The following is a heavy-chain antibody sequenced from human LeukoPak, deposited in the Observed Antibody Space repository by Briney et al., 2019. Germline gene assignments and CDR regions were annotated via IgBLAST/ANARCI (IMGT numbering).Heavy chain of an antibody. D-gene: IGHD2-2*01. CDR1: GFTFNNAW. CDR3: AKPRISAITNSFDY. J-gene: IGHJ4*02. CDR2: ISGRGGST. V-gene: IGHV3-23*01. Sequence: GGSLRLSCAASGFTFNNAWMTWVRQAPGKGLEWVSAISGRGGSTYYADSVKGRFTISRDNSKNTLHLQMNSLRAEDTAVYYCAKPRISAITNSFDYWGQGILVTVSS.